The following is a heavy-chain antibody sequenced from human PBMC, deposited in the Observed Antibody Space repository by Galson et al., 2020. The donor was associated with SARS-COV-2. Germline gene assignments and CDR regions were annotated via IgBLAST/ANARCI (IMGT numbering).Heavy chain of an antibody. CDR1: GFTFSSYS. D-gene: IGHD3-22*01. CDR2: ISSSSSYI. CDR3: ARDLSYYYDSSGYSFRDY. Sequence: GESLKISCAASGFTFSSYSMNWVRQAPGKGLEWVSSISSSSSYIYYADSVKGRFTISRDNAKNSLYLQMNSLRAEDTAVYYCARDLSYYYDSSGYSFRDYWGQGTLVTVSS. J-gene: IGHJ4*02. V-gene: IGHV3-21*01.